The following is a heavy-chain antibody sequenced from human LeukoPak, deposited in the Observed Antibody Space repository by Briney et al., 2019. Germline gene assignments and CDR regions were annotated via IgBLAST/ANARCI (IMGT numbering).Heavy chain of an antibody. CDR3: ARVVAVAPLDYWFDP. J-gene: IGHJ5*02. D-gene: IGHD6-19*01. Sequence: PSQTLSLTCTVSGGSISSGSYYWSWIRQPAGKGLEWIGRIYTSGSTNYNPSLKSRVTISVDTSKNQFSLKLSSVTAADTAVYYCARVVAVAPLDYWFDPWGQGTLVTVSS. V-gene: IGHV4-61*02. CDR2: IYTSGST. CDR1: GGSISSGSYY.